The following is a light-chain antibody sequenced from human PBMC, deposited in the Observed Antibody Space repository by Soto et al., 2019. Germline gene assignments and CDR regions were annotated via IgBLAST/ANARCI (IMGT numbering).Light chain of an antibody. J-gene: IGKJ1*01. CDR1: HDIRKY. CDR3: QHYNSYSEA. CDR2: DAS. V-gene: IGKV1-9*01. Sequence: IQLAQSPSSLSASVGDRVTVTCRASHDIRKYLAWYQQKPGKAPKLLICDASTLYSGVPSRFSGSGSGTDFTLTISGLQPEDFATYYCQHYNSYSEAFGQGTKVDIK.